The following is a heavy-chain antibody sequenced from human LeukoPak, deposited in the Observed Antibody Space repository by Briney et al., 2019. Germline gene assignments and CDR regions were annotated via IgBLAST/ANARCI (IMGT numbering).Heavy chain of an antibody. V-gene: IGHV3-66*01. CDR3: ARGRYSSGWPDGGWFDP. J-gene: IGHJ5*02. CDR2: LYHGGST. D-gene: IGHD6-19*01. Sequence: GGSLRLSCVGSGVIVRSNYMTWVRQAPGKGLEWVSILYHGGSTYYADSVKGRFSISRDTSKNTLYLQMNSLRVEDTAVYYCARGRYSSGWPDGGWFDPWGQGTLVTVSS. CDR1: GVIVRSNY.